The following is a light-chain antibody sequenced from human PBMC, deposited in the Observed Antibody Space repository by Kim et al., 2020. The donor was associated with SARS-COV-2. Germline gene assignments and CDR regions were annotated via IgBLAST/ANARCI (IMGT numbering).Light chain of an antibody. Sequence: SYELTQPPSVSVAPGKTARITCGGNNIGSKSVHWYQQKPGQAPVLVIYYDSDRPSGIPERFSGSNSGNTTTLTISRVDAGDEADYYCQVWDSSSDHPGVF. J-gene: IGLJ3*02. CDR2: YDS. V-gene: IGLV3-21*04. CDR3: QVWDSSSDHPGV. CDR1: NIGSKS.